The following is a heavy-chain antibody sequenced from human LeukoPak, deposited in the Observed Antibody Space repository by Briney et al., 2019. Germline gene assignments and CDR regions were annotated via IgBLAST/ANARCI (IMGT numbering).Heavy chain of an antibody. CDR2: IYHSAST. D-gene: IGHD3-3*01. CDR3: ARELRGSDY. J-gene: IGHJ4*02. V-gene: IGHV4-4*02. CDR1: GGSLSRSNG. Sequence: SQSLSLTRAVSGGSLSRSNGWSGARPPPGTGLEWLGEIYHSASTNYKPSLKCRVTISVDKSKSQFSLKLSSVTAADTAVYYCARELRGSDYWGQGTLVTVSS.